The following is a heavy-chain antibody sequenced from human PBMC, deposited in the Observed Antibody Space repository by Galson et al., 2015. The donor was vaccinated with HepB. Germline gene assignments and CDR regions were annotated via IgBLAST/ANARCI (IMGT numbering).Heavy chain of an antibody. Sequence: TLSLTCTVSGYSIRSGYYWGWIRQPPGKGLEWIGSLSHSGGTYYNPSLTSRVTISEDTSKNQFSLKLTSVTAADTAVYYCASDSRINWFFHWGQGTLVTVSS. V-gene: IGHV4-38-2*02. J-gene: IGHJ5*02. CDR2: LSHSGGT. CDR3: ASDSRINWFFH. CDR1: GYSIRSGYY.